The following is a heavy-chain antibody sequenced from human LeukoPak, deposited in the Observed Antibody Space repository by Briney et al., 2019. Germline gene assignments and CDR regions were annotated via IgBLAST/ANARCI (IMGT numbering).Heavy chain of an antibody. CDR3: ARGVSSYSGSYHAYFQH. Sequence: PSETLSLTCTVSGGSISSYYWSWIRQPPGKGLEWIGYIYYSGSTNYNPSLKSRVTISVDTSKNQFSLKLSSVTAADTAVYYCARGVSSYSGSYHAYFQHWGQGTLVTVSS. J-gene: IGHJ1*01. CDR2: IYYSGST. V-gene: IGHV4-59*08. D-gene: IGHD1-26*01. CDR1: GGSISSYY.